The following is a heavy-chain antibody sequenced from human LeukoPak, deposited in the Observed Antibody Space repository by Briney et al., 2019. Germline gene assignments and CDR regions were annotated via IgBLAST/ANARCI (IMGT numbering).Heavy chain of an antibody. Sequence: PGGSLRLSCAASGFTVSSNYMSWVRQAPGKGLEWVSVIYSGGSTYYADSVKGRFTISRDNSKNTLYLQMNSLRAEDTAVYYCARDMAPYYDFWSGYYSGAVDYWGQGTLVTVSS. CDR3: ARDMAPYYDFWSGYYSGAVDY. CDR2: IYSGGST. D-gene: IGHD3-3*01. CDR1: GFTVSSNY. J-gene: IGHJ4*02. V-gene: IGHV3-53*01.